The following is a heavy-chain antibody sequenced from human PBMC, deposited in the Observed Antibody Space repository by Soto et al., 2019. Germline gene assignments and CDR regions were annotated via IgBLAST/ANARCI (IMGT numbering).Heavy chain of an antibody. Sequence: PSESLSLTCTVAGGSMSGYYWSWIRQPPGKGMERIAYIFYTGSTNYNPSLKSRFTISVDTYQNPFSLKLSSVTAADTAVYYCARFRSAAGPGGTNWFDPWGQGTVVTVS. V-gene: IGHV4-59*01. J-gene: IGHJ5*02. D-gene: IGHD3-10*01. CDR3: ARFRSAAGPGGTNWFDP. CDR2: IFYTGST. CDR1: GGSMSGYY.